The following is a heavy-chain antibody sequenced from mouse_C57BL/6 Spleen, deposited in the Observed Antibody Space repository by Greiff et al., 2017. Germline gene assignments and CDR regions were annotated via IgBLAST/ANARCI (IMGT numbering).Heavy chain of an antibody. CDR1: GYTFTDYY. CDR3: ARRDDYGGFAY. D-gene: IGHD2-4*01. J-gene: IGHJ3*01. V-gene: IGHV1-26*01. Sequence: VQLKESGPELVKPGASVKISCKASGYTFTDYYMNWVKQSHGKSLEWIGDINPNNGGTSYNQKFKGKATLTVDKSSSTAYMELRSLTSEDSAVYYCARRDDYGGFAYWGQGTLVTVSA. CDR2: INPNNGGT.